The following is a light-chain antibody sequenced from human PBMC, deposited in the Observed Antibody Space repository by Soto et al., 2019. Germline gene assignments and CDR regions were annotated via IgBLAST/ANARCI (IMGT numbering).Light chain of an antibody. Sequence: QSALTQPASVSASPGQSITISCIGTSSDVGGYDSVSWYQQHPGRAPKVIIYEFYYRPSGVSDRFSGSKSGNTASLTISAVQPEVEADYFCCSYTDTSGRVFGGGTKLTVL. CDR2: EFY. CDR3: CSYTDTSGRV. J-gene: IGLJ3*02. V-gene: IGLV2-14*01. CDR1: SSDVGGYDS.